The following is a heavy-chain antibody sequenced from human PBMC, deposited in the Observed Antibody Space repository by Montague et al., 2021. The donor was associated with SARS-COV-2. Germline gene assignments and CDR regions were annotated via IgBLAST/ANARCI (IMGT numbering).Heavy chain of an antibody. CDR1: GGSISSYS. Sequence: SETLSLTCTVSGGSISSYSWSWIRQPPGKGLEWIGYIYYSGSTTYNPSLKSRVTLSVDSSENQFSLKPNSVAAADTAVYYCARTLPVAGFDYWGQGTLVTVSS. J-gene: IGHJ4*02. CDR2: IYYSGST. CDR3: ARTLPVAGFDY. D-gene: IGHD6-19*01. V-gene: IGHV4-59*01.